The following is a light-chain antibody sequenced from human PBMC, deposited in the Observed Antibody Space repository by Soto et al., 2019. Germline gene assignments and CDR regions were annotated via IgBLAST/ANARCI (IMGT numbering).Light chain of an antibody. CDR1: SSDVGGYNY. J-gene: IGLJ1*01. V-gene: IGLV2-14*01. CDR3: CSYAGSFHFV. Sequence: QSVLTQPASVSGSPGQSITISCTGTSSDVGGYNYVSWHQQHPGKAPKLMIYDVSNRPSGVSNRFSGSKSGNTASLTISGLQAEDEADYYCCSYAGSFHFVFGTGTKVTVL. CDR2: DVS.